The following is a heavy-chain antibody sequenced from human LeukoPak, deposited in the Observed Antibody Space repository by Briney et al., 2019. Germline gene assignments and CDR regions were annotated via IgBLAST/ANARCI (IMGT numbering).Heavy chain of an antibody. Sequence: GGSLRLSCAASGFTVSSYYMNWVRQAPGKELEWVSVIYSGGSTYYADSVKGRFTISRDNSKNTLYLQMNSLRAEDTAVYYCARADSSSWYFNYWGQGTLVTVSS. CDR1: GFTVSSYY. CDR3: ARADSSSWYFNY. J-gene: IGHJ4*02. CDR2: IYSGGST. V-gene: IGHV3-66*01. D-gene: IGHD6-13*01.